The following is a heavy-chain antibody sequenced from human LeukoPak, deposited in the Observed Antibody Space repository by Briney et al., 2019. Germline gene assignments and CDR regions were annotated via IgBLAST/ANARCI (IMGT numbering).Heavy chain of an antibody. D-gene: IGHD3-9*01. Sequence: GGSLRLSCAASGFSFSSYAMSWVRQAPGKRLEWVSAISGSGGSTYYADSVKGRFTISRDNSKNTLYLQMNSLRAEDTAVYYCAKDKAGYYNRPYYFDYWGQGTLVTVSS. CDR3: AKDKAGYYNRPYYFDY. J-gene: IGHJ4*02. V-gene: IGHV3-23*01. CDR2: ISGSGGST. CDR1: GFSFSSYA.